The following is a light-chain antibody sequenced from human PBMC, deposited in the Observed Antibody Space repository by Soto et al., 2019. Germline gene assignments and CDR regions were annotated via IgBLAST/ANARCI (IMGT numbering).Light chain of an antibody. Sequence: EIVLTQSPATLSLSPGERATLSCGASQTVSSNYLAWYQQKPGLAPRLLIYDASSRATSIPDRFRGSGSGTAFTLTISRLEPEDSAVYYCPQYGDLPRGTFGGGTKVEIK. V-gene: IGKV3D-20*01. CDR2: DAS. CDR1: QTVSSNY. J-gene: IGKJ4*01. CDR3: PQYGDLPRGT.